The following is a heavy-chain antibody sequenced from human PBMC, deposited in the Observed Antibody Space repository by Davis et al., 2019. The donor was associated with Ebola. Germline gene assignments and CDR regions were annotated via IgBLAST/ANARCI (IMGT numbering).Heavy chain of an antibody. D-gene: IGHD4-17*01. CDR2: IYYSGST. CDR1: GASISSGDYY. CDR3: ARHVVFLDSGDPLDF. Sequence: PSETLSLTCTVSGASISSGDYYWSWIRQPPGQGLEWLGYIYYSGSTYYNPSLQNRVTISVDTSKNQFSLKLSSVTAADSAVYYCARHVVFLDSGDPLDFWGQGTLVTVSS. V-gene: IGHV4-30-4*01. J-gene: IGHJ4*02.